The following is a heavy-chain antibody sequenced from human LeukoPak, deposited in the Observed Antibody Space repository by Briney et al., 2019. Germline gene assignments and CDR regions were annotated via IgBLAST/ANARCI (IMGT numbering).Heavy chain of an antibody. CDR2: INNSGITI. CDR3: ATRVYCGGDCYSSHGMDV. J-gene: IGHJ6*02. V-gene: IGHV3-11*01. D-gene: IGHD2-21*02. CDR1: GFAFSAYG. Sequence: PGGSLRLSCAASGFAFSAYGMHWIRQAPGKGLEWVSYINNSGITIYYADSVKGRFTISRDNAKNSLYLQMNSLRPEDTAVYYCATRVYCGGDCYSSHGMDVWGPGTTVTVSS.